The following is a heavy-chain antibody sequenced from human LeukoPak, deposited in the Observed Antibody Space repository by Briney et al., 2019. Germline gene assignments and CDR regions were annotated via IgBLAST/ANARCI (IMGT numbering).Heavy chain of an antibody. CDR1: GYTFTSYD. Sequence: ASVKVSCKTSGYTFTSYDINWVRHATGQGLEWMGWMNPNSGNTGYAQKFQGRVTMTRNTSISTAYMELSSLRSEDRAVYYWARGRCHGYHDYWGQGTLVTVSS. CDR2: MNPNSGNT. D-gene: IGHD5-18*01. V-gene: IGHV1-8*01. CDR3: ARGRCHGYHDY. J-gene: IGHJ4*02.